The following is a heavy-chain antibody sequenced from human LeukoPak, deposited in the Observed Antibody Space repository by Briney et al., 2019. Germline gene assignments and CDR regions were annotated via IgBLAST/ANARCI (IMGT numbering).Heavy chain of an antibody. Sequence: PGGSLRLSCAASGFTFSSYGTHWVRQAPGKGLEWVAFIRYDGSNKYYADSVKGRFTISRDNSKNTLYLQMNSLRAEDTAVYYCARDTGDYHAYFDYWGQGTLVTVSS. CDR2: IRYDGSNK. J-gene: IGHJ4*02. V-gene: IGHV3-30*02. D-gene: IGHD4-17*01. CDR3: ARDTGDYHAYFDY. CDR1: GFTFSSYG.